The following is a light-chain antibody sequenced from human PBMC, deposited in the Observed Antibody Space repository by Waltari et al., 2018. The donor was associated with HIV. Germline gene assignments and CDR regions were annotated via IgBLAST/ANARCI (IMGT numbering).Light chain of an antibody. Sequence: DFQMTQSPSSLSASIGDGVTITCRARQTTSTYLNWYQQKPGRAPKLLIYAASSLQSGIPSRFSGSGSGTEFTLTISNVQPEDLATYYCQQSYSSPPMYTFGQGTKLEIK. V-gene: IGKV1-39*01. CDR2: AAS. J-gene: IGKJ2*01. CDR1: QTTSTY. CDR3: QQSYSSPPMYT.